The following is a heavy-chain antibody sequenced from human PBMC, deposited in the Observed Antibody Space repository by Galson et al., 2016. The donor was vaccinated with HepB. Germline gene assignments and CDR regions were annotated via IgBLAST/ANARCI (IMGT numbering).Heavy chain of an antibody. J-gene: IGHJ4*02. CDR3: ARLSLVSAGTVDY. V-gene: IGHV3-74*01. CDR2: IKNDGTTT. D-gene: IGHD6-19*01. Sequence: SLRLSCAASGFGVSRDYMNWVRQAPGKGLVWVSHIKNDGTTTNYADSVRGRFIISRDNAKNTLYLQMNSLRAEDTAVYYCARLSLVSAGTVDYWGQGTLVVVSS. CDR1: GFGVSRDY.